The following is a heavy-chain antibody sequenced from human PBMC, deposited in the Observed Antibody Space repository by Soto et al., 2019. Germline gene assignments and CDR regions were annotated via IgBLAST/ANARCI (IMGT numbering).Heavy chain of an antibody. CDR2: IYYSGST. J-gene: IGHJ5*02. Sequence: PSETLSLTCTVSGGSISSGGYYWSWIRQHPGKGLEWIGYIYYSGSTYYNPSLKSRVTISVDTSKNQFSLKLSSVTAADTAVYYCARAGAPYYDILTGYLNWFDPWGQGTLVTVSS. D-gene: IGHD3-9*01. CDR3: ARAGAPYYDILTGYLNWFDP. V-gene: IGHV4-31*03. CDR1: GGSISSGGYY.